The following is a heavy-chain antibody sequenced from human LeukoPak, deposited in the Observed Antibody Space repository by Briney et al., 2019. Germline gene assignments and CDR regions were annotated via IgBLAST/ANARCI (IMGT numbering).Heavy chain of an antibody. CDR3: AKWGDYDILTGYYVPDY. J-gene: IGHJ4*02. CDR2: ITVSDGSS. D-gene: IGHD3-9*01. V-gene: IGHV3-23*01. CDR1: GFTFTNYA. Sequence: GGSLRLSCVASGFTFTNYAMGWVRQAPGKGLEWVSAITVSDGSSYYADSVKGRFTISRDNSKNTLYLQVNSLRAEDTAVYYCAKWGDYDILTGYYVPDYWGQGTLVTVSS.